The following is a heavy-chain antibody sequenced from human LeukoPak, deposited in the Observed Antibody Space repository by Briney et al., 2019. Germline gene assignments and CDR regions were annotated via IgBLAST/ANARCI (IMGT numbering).Heavy chain of an antibody. CDR3: ASGMAVAANWFDP. J-gene: IGHJ5*02. CDR1: GFTFSDYT. CDR2: INQDGSVK. Sequence: SGGSLRLSCTASGFTFSDYTMNWVRQAPGKGLEWVANINQDGSVKYYVDSVKGRFTISRDNAKNSLYLQMNSLRAEDTAVYYCASGMAVAANWFDPWGQGTLVTVSS. D-gene: IGHD6-19*01. V-gene: IGHV3-7*01.